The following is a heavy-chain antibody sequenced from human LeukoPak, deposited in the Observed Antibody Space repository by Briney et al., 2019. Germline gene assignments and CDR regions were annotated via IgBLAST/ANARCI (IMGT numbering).Heavy chain of an antibody. V-gene: IGHV4-30-2*01. CDR3: ARQYYYGSGSYYPDY. D-gene: IGHD3-10*01. Sequence: SQTLSLTCAVSGGSISSGGYSWSWIRQPPGKGLEGIGYIYHSGSTYYNPSLKSRVTISVDRSENQFSLELSSVTAAETAVYYCARQYYYGSGSYYPDYWGQGTLVTVSS. J-gene: IGHJ4*02. CDR2: IYHSGST. CDR1: GGSISSGGYS.